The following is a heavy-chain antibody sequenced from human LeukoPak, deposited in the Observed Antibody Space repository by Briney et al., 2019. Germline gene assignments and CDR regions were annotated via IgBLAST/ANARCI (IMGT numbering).Heavy chain of an antibody. Sequence: SQTLSLTCTVSGGSIGSGGYYWSWIRQHPGKGLEWIGYIYYSGSTYYNPSLKSRVTISVDTSKNQFSLKLSSVTAADTAVYYCARDSLPYCSSTSCPIKIPVWGQGTTVTVSS. CDR2: IYYSGST. J-gene: IGHJ6*02. CDR3: ARDSLPYCSSTSCPIKIPV. D-gene: IGHD2-2*01. V-gene: IGHV4-31*03. CDR1: GGSIGSGGYY.